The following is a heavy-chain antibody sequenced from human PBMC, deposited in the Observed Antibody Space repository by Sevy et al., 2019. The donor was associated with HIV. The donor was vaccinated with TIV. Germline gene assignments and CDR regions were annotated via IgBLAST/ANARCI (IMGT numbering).Heavy chain of an antibody. J-gene: IGHJ6*02. Sequence: GESLKISCKGSGDSFSRYWIAWVRQMPGKGLEWMGIIYPEDSDTRHSPSFQGQVTISADKSLNTAYLQSSSLMASDTAMYYCTRQHYCSDSSCYPYYYYGMEVWGQGTAVTVSS. CDR2: IYPEDSDT. CDR3: TRQHYCSDSSCYPYYYYGMEV. CDR1: GDSFSRYW. V-gene: IGHV5-51*01. D-gene: IGHD2-15*01.